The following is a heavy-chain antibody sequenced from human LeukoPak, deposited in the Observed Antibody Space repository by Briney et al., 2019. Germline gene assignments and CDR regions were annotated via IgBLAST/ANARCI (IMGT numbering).Heavy chain of an antibody. Sequence: PSETLSLTCTVSGGSISSSSYYWSWIRQPPGKGLEWIGEINHSGSTNYNPSLKSRVTISVDTSKNQFTLKLSSVTAADTAVYYCARAVSDTAMVTYYFDYWGQGTLVTVSS. CDR3: ARAVSDTAMVTYYFDY. CDR1: GGSISSSSYY. CDR2: INHSGST. D-gene: IGHD5-18*01. V-gene: IGHV4-39*06. J-gene: IGHJ4*02.